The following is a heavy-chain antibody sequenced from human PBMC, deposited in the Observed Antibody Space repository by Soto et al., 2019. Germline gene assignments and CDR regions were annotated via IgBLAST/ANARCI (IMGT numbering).Heavy chain of an antibody. CDR1: GFTFSTYA. CDR3: ARQGYRYGHGSLWLDY. J-gene: IGHJ4*02. D-gene: IGHD5-18*01. Sequence: GSLRLSCAASGFTFSTYAMHWVRQAPGKGLEWVAVISHDGTNKYYADSVKGRFTISRDNSKNTVFLQMDSLRAEDTAVYRCARQGYRYGHGSLWLDYWGQGTLVTVSS. CDR2: ISHDGTNK. V-gene: IGHV3-30-3*01.